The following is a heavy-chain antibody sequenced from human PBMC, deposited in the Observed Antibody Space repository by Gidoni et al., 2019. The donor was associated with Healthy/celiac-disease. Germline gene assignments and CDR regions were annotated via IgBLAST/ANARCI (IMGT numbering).Heavy chain of an antibody. CDR3: ARFGWQLVGAFDI. D-gene: IGHD6-6*01. CDR1: GGSISSGGYY. Sequence: QVQLQESGPGLVKPSQTLSRTCTVSGGSISSGGYYWSWIRQHPGKGLEWIGYIYYSGSTYYNPSLKSRVTISVDTSKNQFSLKLSSVTAADTAVYYCARFGWQLVGAFDIWGQGTMVTVSS. CDR2: IYYSGST. J-gene: IGHJ3*02. V-gene: IGHV4-31*03.